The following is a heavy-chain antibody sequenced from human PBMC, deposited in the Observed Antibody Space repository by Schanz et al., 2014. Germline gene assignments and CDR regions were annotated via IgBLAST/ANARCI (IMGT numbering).Heavy chain of an antibody. V-gene: IGHV3-30*04. CDR3: ARGDMVRGVFNY. J-gene: IGHJ4*02. CDR2: MWNDGIKT. CDR1: GFTLSASA. D-gene: IGHD3-10*01. Sequence: VQLVESGGGLVQPGGSLKLSCAASGFTLSASAMHWVRQAPGKGLEWVAVMWNDGIKTHYADSGKGRFTISRDNSKNTLYLQMNSLSAEDTAVYYCARGDMVRGVFNYWGQGTLVTVSS.